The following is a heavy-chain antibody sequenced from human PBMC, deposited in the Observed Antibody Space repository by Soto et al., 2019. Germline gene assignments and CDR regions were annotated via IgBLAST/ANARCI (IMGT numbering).Heavy chain of an antibody. D-gene: IGHD6-13*01. Sequence: PSDTLSLTYGVSSNPISSYSHYWVCIRQSPGKGLEWIANIHYSGSTFDNPSLMARVTISVDAAKSDFSRTLSSVTAADTAVYYCVSQRSSTWNGGGTYFELWGTGTLVTVSS. V-gene: IGHV4-39*02. CDR2: IHYSGST. CDR3: VSQRSSTWNGGGTYFEL. CDR1: SNPISSYSHY. J-gene: IGHJ4*01.